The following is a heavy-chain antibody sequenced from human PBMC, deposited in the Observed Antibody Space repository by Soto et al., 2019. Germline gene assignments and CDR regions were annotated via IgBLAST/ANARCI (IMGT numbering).Heavy chain of an antibody. CDR1: GYTFTSYA. V-gene: IGHV1-3*01. Sequence: ASVKVSCKASGYTFTSYAMHWVRQAPGQRLEWMGWINAGNGNTKYSQKFQGRVTITRDTSASTAYMELSSLRSEDTAVYYCARDRWGLTTVTARWYDPWGQGTLVTVS. CDR3: ARDRWGLTTVTARWYDP. J-gene: IGHJ5*02. D-gene: IGHD4-17*01. CDR2: INAGNGNT.